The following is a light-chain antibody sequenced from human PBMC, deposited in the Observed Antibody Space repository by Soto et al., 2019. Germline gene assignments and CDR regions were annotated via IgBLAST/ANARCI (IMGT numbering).Light chain of an antibody. Sequence: EIVLTQSPATLSLSPGERATLSCRASQSVSSFLAWYQQKPGKAPRLLIYDASNRATGIPAWFSGSGSGSDSTITISIQEAEVLAFYYPEHRSNRLTFGRGTRLEIK. CDR1: QSVSSF. J-gene: IGKJ4*01. CDR2: DAS. CDR3: EHRSNRLT. V-gene: IGKV3-11*01.